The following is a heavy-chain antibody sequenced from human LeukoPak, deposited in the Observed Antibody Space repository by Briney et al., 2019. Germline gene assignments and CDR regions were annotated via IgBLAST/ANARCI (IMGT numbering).Heavy chain of an antibody. J-gene: IGHJ6*03. CDR1: GFTFSSYW. V-gene: IGHV3-7*01. CDR3: ARENPRYSYGDESYYYYYMDV. CDR2: IKQDGSEK. D-gene: IGHD5-18*01. Sequence: GGSLRLSCAAYGFTFSSYWMSWVRQAPGKGLEWVAKIKQDGSEKYYVDSVKGRFTISRDNAKNSLYLQMNSLRAEDTAVYYCARENPRYSYGDESYYYYYMDVWGKGTTVTVSS.